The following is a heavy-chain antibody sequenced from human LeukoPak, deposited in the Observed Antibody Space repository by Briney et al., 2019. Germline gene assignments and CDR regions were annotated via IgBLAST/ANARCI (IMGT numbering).Heavy chain of an antibody. CDR1: GGSISSSSYY. Sequence: YPSETLSLTCTVSGGSISSSSYYWGWIRQPPEKGLEWIGSIYYSGSTYYNPSLKSRVTISVDTSKNQFSLKLSSVTAADTAVYYCATPITMVRGVIYYYYGMDVWGQGTTVTVSS. J-gene: IGHJ6*02. CDR2: IYYSGST. D-gene: IGHD3-10*01. CDR3: ATPITMVRGVIYYYYGMDV. V-gene: IGHV4-39*01.